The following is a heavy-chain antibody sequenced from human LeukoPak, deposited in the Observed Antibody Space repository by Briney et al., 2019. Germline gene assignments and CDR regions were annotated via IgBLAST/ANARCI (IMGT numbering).Heavy chain of an antibody. D-gene: IGHD2-21*02. V-gene: IGHV3-30*18. CDR2: ISYDGSNK. J-gene: IGHJ4*02. Sequence: GRSLRLSCAASGFTFSSYGMLWVRQAPGKGLEWVAVISYDGSNKYYADSVKGRFTISRDNSKNTLYLQMNSLRAEDTAAYYCAKDRRLLFSYFDYWGQGTLVTVSS. CDR1: GFTFSSYG. CDR3: AKDRRLLFSYFDY.